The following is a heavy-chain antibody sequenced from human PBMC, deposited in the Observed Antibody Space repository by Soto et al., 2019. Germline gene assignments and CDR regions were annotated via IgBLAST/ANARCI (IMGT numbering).Heavy chain of an antibody. V-gene: IGHV4-39*01. D-gene: IGHD2-8*01. CDR1: GCSISSCSYY. Sequence: QLQLQESGPGLVKPSETLSLTCTVSGCSISSCSYYWGWIRQPPGKGLEWIGSIYYSGSTYYNPSLKSRVTISVDTSKNQFSLKLSSVTAADTAVYYCARLRGYCTNGVCYRAFDYWGQGTLVTVSS. J-gene: IGHJ4*02. CDR2: IYYSGST. CDR3: ARLRGYCTNGVCYRAFDY.